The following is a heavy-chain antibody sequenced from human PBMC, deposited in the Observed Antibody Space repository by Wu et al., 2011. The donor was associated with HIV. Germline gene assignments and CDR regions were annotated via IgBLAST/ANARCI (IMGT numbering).Heavy chain of an antibody. J-gene: IGHJ6*02. Sequence: YTFTGYYMHWVRQAPGQGLEWMGWINPNSGGTNYAQKFQGRVTMTRDTSISTAYMEMRRLRSDDTAVYYCARDYYDNSGYYYYYYGMDVWGLGTTVTVSS. CDR1: YTFTGYY. D-gene: IGHD3-22*01. CDR2: INPNSGGT. V-gene: IGHV1-2*02. CDR3: ARDYYDNSGYYYYYYGMDV.